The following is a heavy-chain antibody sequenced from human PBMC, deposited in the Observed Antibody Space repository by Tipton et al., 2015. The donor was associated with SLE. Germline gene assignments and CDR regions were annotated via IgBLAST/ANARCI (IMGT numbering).Heavy chain of an antibody. D-gene: IGHD5-12*01. CDR1: GYTFIGYW. Sequence: VQLVQSGAEVKEPGESLKISCQASGYTFIGYWIAWVRQTPGKGLEYMGIIYPDNSDTRYSPAFRGQVTISADRSISTVYLQCSNLKASDSGIYYCARYMGETLAKNWFDPWGQGTLVTVSS. CDR2: IYPDNSDT. J-gene: IGHJ5*02. CDR3: ARYMGETLAKNWFDP. V-gene: IGHV5-51*03.